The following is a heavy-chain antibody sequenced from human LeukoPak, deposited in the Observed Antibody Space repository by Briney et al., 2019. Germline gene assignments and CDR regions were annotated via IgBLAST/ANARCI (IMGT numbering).Heavy chain of an antibody. D-gene: IGHD2-2*01. J-gene: IGHJ5*02. V-gene: IGHV1-69*01. Sequence: GSSVKVCCKASGGTFSSYAISWVRQAPGQWLEWMGGIIPMCGTANYAQKFQGRVTSTADESTSTAYMELSSLRSEDTAVYYCARDIEGWVVPAALVGFDPWGQGTLVTVSS. CDR1: GGTFSSYA. CDR3: ARDIEGWVVPAALVGFDP. CDR2: IIPMCGTA.